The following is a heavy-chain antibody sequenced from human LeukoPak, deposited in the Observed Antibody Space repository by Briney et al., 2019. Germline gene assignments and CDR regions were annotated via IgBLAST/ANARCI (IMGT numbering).Heavy chain of an antibody. D-gene: IGHD6-6*01. CDR1: GFTFSSYA. CDR3: AKVSTVIEYSSSKGAFNY. V-gene: IGHV3-23*01. J-gene: IGHJ4*02. CDR2: ISGSGGST. Sequence: PGGSLRLSCAASGFTFSSYAMSWVRQAPGKGLEWVSAISGSGGSTYYADSVKGRFTIPRDNSKNTLYLQMNSLRAEDTAVYYCAKVSTVIEYSSSKGAFNYWGQGTLVTVSS.